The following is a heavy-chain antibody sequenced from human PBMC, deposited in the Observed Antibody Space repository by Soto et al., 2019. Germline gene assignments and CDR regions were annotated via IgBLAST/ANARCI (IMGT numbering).Heavy chain of an antibody. CDR2: IYYSGST. Sequence: SETLSLTCTVSGGSISSGGYYWSWIRQHPGKGLEWIGYIYYSGSTYYNPSLKSRVTISVDTSKNQFSLKLSSVTAADTAVYYCARGGEVPAATFYYYYGMDVWGQGTTVTSP. D-gene: IGHD2-2*01. V-gene: IGHV4-31*03. CDR1: GGSISSGGYY. J-gene: IGHJ6*02. CDR3: ARGGEVPAATFYYYYGMDV.